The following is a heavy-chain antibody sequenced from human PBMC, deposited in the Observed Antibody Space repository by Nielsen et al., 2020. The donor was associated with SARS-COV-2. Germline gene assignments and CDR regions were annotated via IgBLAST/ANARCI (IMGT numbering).Heavy chain of an antibody. CDR1: GFTFTSSA. D-gene: IGHD2-15*01. Sequence: SVKVSCKASGFTFTSSAVQWVRQARGQRLEWIGWIVVGSGNTNYAQKFQERVTMTEDTSTDTAYMELSSLRSEDTAVYYCATSVVVAAPGDYWGQGTLVTVSS. J-gene: IGHJ4*02. V-gene: IGHV1-58*01. CDR3: ATSVVVAAPGDY. CDR2: IVVGSGNT.